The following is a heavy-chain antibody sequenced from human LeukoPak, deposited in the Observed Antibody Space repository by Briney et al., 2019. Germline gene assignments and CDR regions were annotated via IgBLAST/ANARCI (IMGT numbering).Heavy chain of an antibody. Sequence: ASVKVSCKASGYTITTYGINWVRQAPGQGLEWMGWVSAYNGDTNYVEKFQGRVTVTTDTSTSTTYMELRSLRSDDTAIYFCARGQSSVAGNYYYYFGMDVWGQGTTVTVSS. J-gene: IGHJ6*02. V-gene: IGHV1-18*01. CDR1: GYTITTYG. CDR3: ARGQSSVAGNYYYYFGMDV. CDR2: VSAYNGDT. D-gene: IGHD6-19*01.